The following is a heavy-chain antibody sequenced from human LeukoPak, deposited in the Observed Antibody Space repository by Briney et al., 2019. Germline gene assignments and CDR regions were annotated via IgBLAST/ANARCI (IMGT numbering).Heavy chain of an antibody. CDR3: ASGSDYYDSSGYKY. V-gene: IGHV4-4*07. Sequence: SETLSLTCTVSGGSISSYYWSWIRQPAGKRLEWIGRIYTSGSTIYNPSLKSRVTMSVDTSKNKFSLKLSSVTAADTAVYYCASGSDYYDSSGYKYWGQGTLVTVSS. D-gene: IGHD3-22*01. CDR1: GGSISSYY. J-gene: IGHJ4*02. CDR2: IYTSGST.